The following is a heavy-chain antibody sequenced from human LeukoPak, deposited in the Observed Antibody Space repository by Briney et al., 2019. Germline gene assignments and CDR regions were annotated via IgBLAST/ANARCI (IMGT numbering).Heavy chain of an antibody. V-gene: IGHV1-2*02. CDR2: INPNSGGT. CDR3: ARDLAEDYGVDY. CDR1: GYTFTCYY. J-gene: IGHJ4*02. D-gene: IGHD4-17*01. Sequence: GASVKVSCKASGYTFTCYYMHWVRQAPGQGLEWMGWINPNSGGTNYAQKFQGRVTMTRDTSISTAYMELSRLRSDDTAVYYCARDLAEDYGVDYWGQGTLVTVSS.